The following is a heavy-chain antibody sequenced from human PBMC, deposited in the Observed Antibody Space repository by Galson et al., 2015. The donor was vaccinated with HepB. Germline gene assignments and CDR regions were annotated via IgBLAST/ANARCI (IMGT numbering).Heavy chain of an antibody. CDR2: INRDGSST. D-gene: IGHD3-9*01. J-gene: IGHJ4*02. CDR1: GFTFSSYW. CDR3: ARDKTVLRHFDWLSN. Sequence: SLRLSCAASGFTFSSYWMHWVRQAPGKGLVWVSRINRDGSSTTYADSVKGRFTVSRDNAKNTLYLQMNSLRAEDTAVYYCARDKTVLRHFDWLSNWGQGTLVTVSS. V-gene: IGHV3-74*01.